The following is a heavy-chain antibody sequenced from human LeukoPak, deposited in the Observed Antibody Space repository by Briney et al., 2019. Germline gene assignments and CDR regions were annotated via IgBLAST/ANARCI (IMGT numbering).Heavy chain of an antibody. D-gene: IGHD4-17*01. V-gene: IGHV3-30*04. J-gene: IGHJ4*02. CDR2: ISYDGSNK. CDR3: ARDDYGDHRYFDY. Sequence: GGSLRLSCAASGFSFRSYAMHWVRQAPGKGLEWVAVISYDGSNKYYADSVKGRFTISRDNSKNTLYLQMNSLRAEDTAVYYCARDDYGDHRYFDYWGQGTLVTVSS. CDR1: GFSFRSYA.